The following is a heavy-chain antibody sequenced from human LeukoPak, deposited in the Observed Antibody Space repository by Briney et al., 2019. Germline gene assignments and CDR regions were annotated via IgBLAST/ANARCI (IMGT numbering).Heavy chain of an antibody. CDR1: GGSISSYY. Sequence: SETLSLTCTVSGGSISSYYWSWIRQPPGKGLEWIGYIYYSGSTNYNPSLKSRVTISVDTSKNQFSLKLSSVTAADTAVYYCARERPKVRYFDYGGQGTLVTVSS. CDR2: IYYSGST. J-gene: IGHJ4*02. CDR3: ARERPKVRYFDY. V-gene: IGHV4-59*01.